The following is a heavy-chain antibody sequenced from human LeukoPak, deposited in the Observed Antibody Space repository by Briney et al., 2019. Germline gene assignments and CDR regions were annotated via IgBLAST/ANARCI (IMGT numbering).Heavy chain of an antibody. V-gene: IGHV3-15*01. J-gene: IGHJ2*01. Sequence: GGSLRLSCAASGLSFDNAWMSWVRQVPGKGLEWVGRIRGKIDGGTADYAAPVKGRFTISRDDSESTLYLHLTSLQIEDAAMYYCTTMGGNNWFDRYFDLWGRGTLVTVYS. CDR1: GLSFDNAW. CDR2: IRGKIDGGTA. D-gene: IGHD1-1*01. CDR3: TTMGGNNWFDRYFDL.